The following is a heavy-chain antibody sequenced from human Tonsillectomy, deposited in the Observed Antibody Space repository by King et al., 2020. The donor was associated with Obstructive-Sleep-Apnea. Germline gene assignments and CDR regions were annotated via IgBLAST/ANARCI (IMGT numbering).Heavy chain of an antibody. CDR3: AKDREIAATDPGEFGC. Sequence: VQLVESGGGVVQPGRSLRLSCAASGFTFSSYVMHCVRQAPGKGLEWVAIIWYDGSNEYYADSVKGRFTVSRDNYKNTLYLQMNSLRAEDTAVYYCAKDREIAATDPGEFGCWGQGTLVTVSS. CDR1: GFTFSSYV. D-gene: IGHD6-13*01. V-gene: IGHV3-33*06. J-gene: IGHJ4*02. CDR2: IWYDGSNE.